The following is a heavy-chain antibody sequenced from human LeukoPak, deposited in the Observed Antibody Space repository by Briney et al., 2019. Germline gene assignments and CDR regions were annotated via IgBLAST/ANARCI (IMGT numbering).Heavy chain of an antibody. D-gene: IGHD3-16*02. J-gene: IGHJ4*02. Sequence: GGSLRLSCAASGFSFSSYSMNWVRQAPGKGLEWVSYISTSSAYIHYADSVKGRFTISRDNARNSLYLQMNSLRAEDTAVYYCTTDVVVRDIDCWGQGTLVTVSS. CDR1: GFSFSSYS. V-gene: IGHV3-21*01. CDR2: ISTSSAYI. CDR3: TTDVVVRDIDC.